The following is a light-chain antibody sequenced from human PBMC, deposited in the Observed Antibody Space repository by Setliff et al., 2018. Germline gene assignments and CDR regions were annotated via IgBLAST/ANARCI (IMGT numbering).Light chain of an antibody. J-gene: IGLJ3*02. CDR3: NSYTSSGTWV. CDR2: DVN. V-gene: IGLV2-14*01. CDR1: SRDIGGYNH. Sequence: QSALAQPASVSGSPGQSITISCTGTSRDIGGYNHVSWLQQHPDKAPKLIIYDVNNRPSGVSNRFSGSKSANTASLTIPGLQAEDDADYYCNSYTSSGTWVFGGGTKVTVL.